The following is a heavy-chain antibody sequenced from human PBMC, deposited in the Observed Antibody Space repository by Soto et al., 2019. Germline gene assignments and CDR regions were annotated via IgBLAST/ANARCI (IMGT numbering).Heavy chain of an antibody. CDR3: AKSEVRGLVIPSTSYDS. CDR1: GFTFRSYA. J-gene: IGHJ5*01. V-gene: IGHV3-23*01. D-gene: IGHD3-10*01. CDR2: VSGRGDST. Sequence: HPGGSLRLSCAASGFTFRSYAINWVRQAPGKGLEWVSTVSGRGDSTYYTDSVKGRFTISRDNSNDTVFLRMSSLRAEDTALYFCAKSEVRGLVIPSTSYDSWGHGTLVTVSS.